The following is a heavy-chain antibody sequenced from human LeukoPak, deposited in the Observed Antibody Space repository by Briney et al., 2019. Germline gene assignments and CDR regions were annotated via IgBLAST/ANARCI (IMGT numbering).Heavy chain of an antibody. V-gene: IGHV3-23*01. Sequence: PGGSLRLSCAASGFTFSSYAMSWVRQAPGKGLEWVSAISGSGGSTYYADSVKGRFTISRDNSKNTLYLQMNSLRAEDTAVYYCARCPHEWELLDAFDIWGQGTMVTVSS. D-gene: IGHD1-26*01. CDR1: GFTFSSYA. CDR3: ARCPHEWELLDAFDI. CDR2: ISGSGGST. J-gene: IGHJ3*02.